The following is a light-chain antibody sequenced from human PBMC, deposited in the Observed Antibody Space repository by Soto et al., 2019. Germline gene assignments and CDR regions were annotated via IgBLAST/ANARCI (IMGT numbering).Light chain of an antibody. CDR2: RNN. CDR3: ATWDDRLV. J-gene: IGLJ2*01. Sequence: QPVLTQPPSASATPGQRVTISCSVNTSNIGITYVYWYQHLPGTAPKLLIYRNNQRPSGVPDRFSASKSGTSASLAISGLRSEDEADYYCATWDDRLVFGGGTKVTVL. V-gene: IGLV1-47*01. CDR1: TSNIGITY.